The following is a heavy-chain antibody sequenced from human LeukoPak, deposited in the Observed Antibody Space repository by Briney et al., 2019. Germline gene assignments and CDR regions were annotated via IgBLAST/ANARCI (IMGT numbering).Heavy chain of an antibody. Sequence: ASVKVSCKASGYTFTSYDINWVRQATGQGLEWMGWMNPNSGNTGYAEKFQGRVTITRNTSISTAYMELSSLRSEDTAVYYCARGGDFWRGTTNWFDPWGQGTLVTVSS. V-gene: IGHV1-8*03. CDR1: GYTFTSYD. CDR3: ARGGDFWRGTTNWFDP. D-gene: IGHD3-3*01. CDR2: MNPNSGNT. J-gene: IGHJ5*02.